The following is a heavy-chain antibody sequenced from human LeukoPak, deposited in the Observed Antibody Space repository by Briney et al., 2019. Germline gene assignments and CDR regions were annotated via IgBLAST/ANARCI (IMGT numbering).Heavy chain of an antibody. CDR3: ARLRMGMGSVDY. CDR1: GYSISSGYY. V-gene: IGHV4-38-2*01. Sequence: PSETLSLTCAVSGYSISSGYYWGWIRQPPGKGLEWIGSIYHRGSTYDNPSLKSRVTISVDASKNQFSRKLSSVTAADTAVYYCARLRMGMGSVDYWGQGTLVTVSS. D-gene: IGHD7-27*01. J-gene: IGHJ4*02. CDR2: IYHRGST.